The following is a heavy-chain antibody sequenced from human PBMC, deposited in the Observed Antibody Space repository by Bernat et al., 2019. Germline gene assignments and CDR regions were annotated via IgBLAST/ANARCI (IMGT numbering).Heavy chain of an antibody. Sequence: VQLVESGGGVVQPGRSLRLSCAASGFTFSSYGMHWVRQAPGKGLEWVAIISYDGSNKYYADSVKGRFTISRDNSKNTLYLQMNSPRAEDTAVYYCAKGVLYYDFWSGPYFDSWGQGTLVTVSS. J-gene: IGHJ4*02. V-gene: IGHV3-30*18. D-gene: IGHD3-3*01. CDR2: ISYDGSNK. CDR3: AKGVLYYDFWSGPYFDS. CDR1: GFTFSSYG.